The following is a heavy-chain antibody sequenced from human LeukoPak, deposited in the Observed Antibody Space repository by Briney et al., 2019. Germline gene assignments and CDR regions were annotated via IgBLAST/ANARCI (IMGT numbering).Heavy chain of an antibody. J-gene: IGHJ5*02. D-gene: IGHD6-13*01. V-gene: IGHV3-20*04. CDR3: ARVGSSSWYGGFDP. Sequence: GGSLRLSCAASGFTFSSYAMSWVRQAPGKGLEWVSGINWNGGSTGYADSVKGRFTISRDNAKNSLYLQINSLRAEDTALYYCARVGSSSWYGGFDPWGQGTLVTVSS. CDR2: INWNGGST. CDR1: GFTFSSYA.